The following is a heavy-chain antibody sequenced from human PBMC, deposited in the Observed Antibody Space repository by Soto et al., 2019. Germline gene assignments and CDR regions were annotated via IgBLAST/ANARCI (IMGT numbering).Heavy chain of an antibody. D-gene: IGHD1-1*01. CDR1: GYTFSNYW. CDR2: IYPGDSDT. V-gene: IGHV5-51*01. J-gene: IGHJ4*02. CDR3: ERARVEGTPSPFEY. Sequence: EVQLVQSGAEVRKPGDCLKISCKASGYTFSNYWIGWVRQMPGKGLEWMGLIYPGDSDTRYSPSLQGQATISVAKSNRTASLGRSSRTASDTAMYYCERARVEGTPSPFEYWSQGALVTVSS.